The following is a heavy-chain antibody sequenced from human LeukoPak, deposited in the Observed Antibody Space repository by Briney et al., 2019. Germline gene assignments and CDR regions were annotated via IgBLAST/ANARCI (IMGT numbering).Heavy chain of an antibody. J-gene: IGHJ4*02. V-gene: IGHV3-23*01. CDR1: GFTFSSYP. D-gene: IGHD3-10*01. Sequence: PGGALRLSCTASGFTFSSYPMYWVRQAPGKGLEWVSAISGDGKSTYYAESMKGRFTLSRDNSKDTLYLQMNSLRAEDTAVYYCASSRVYGSHDYGGQGTLGTVS. CDR3: ASSRVYGSHDY. CDR2: ISGDGKST.